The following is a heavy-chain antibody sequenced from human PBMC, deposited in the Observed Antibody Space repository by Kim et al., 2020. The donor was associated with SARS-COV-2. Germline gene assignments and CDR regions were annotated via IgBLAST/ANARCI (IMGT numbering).Heavy chain of an antibody. D-gene: IGHD2-2*02. J-gene: IGHJ6*02. CDR3: ARGDIVVVPAAIPNSGAYYYYYGMDV. CDR2: INPNSGGT. Sequence: ASVKVSCKASGYTFTGYYMHWVRQAPGQGLEWMGWINPNSGGTNYAQKFQGRVTMTRDTSISTAYMELSRLRSDDTAVYYCARGDIVVVPAAIPNSGAYYYYYGMDVWGQGTTVTVSS. V-gene: IGHV1-2*02. CDR1: GYTFTGYY.